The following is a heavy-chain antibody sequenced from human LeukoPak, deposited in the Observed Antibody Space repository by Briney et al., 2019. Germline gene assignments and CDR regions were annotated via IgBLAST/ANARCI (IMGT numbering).Heavy chain of an antibody. CDR1: GYTFTSYG. V-gene: IGHV1-18*01. Sequence: ASVKVSCKASGYTFTSYGISWVRQAPGQGLEWMGWISAYNGNTNYAQKLQGRVTMTTDTSTSTAYMELRSLRSDDTALSYCARDGGSYYYDSRAFDIWAKGQWSPSLQ. J-gene: IGHJ3*02. CDR3: ARDGGSYYYDSRAFDI. D-gene: IGHD3-22*01. CDR2: ISAYNGNT.